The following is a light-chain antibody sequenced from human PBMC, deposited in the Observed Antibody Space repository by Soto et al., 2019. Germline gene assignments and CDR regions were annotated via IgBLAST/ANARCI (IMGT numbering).Light chain of an antibody. CDR3: QSYDSSNHGPAAV. J-gene: IGLJ3*02. CDR1: SGSIASNY. V-gene: IGLV6-57*04. Sequence: NFMLTQPHSVSESPGKTVTISCTRSSGSIASNYVQWYQQRPGSAPTTVIYEDNQRPSGVPDRFSGSIDSSSNSASLTISGLKTEDEADYYCQSYDSSNHGPAAVFGGGTKLTVL. CDR2: EDN.